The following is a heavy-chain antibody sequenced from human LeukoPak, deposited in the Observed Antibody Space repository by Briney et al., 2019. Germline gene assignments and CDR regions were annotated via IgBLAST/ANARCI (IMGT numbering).Heavy chain of an antibody. CDR3: AREGVVPAAQFDY. Sequence: SETLSLTCTVSGGSVSSGSYYWSWIRQPPGKGLEWIGCIYYSGSTNYNPSLKSRVTISVDTSKNQFSLKLSSVTAADTAVYYCAREGVVPAAQFDYWGQGTLVTVSS. J-gene: IGHJ4*02. V-gene: IGHV4-61*01. CDR2: IYYSGST. CDR1: GGSVSSGSYY. D-gene: IGHD2-2*01.